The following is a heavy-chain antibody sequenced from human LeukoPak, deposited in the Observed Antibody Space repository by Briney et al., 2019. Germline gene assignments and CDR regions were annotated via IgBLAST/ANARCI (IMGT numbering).Heavy chain of an antibody. CDR3: ARETSITIFGVVTATYDAFDI. D-gene: IGHD3-3*01. V-gene: IGHV4-59*01. CDR2: IYCSGSA. CDR1: GGSISSYY. Sequence: SETLSLTCTVSGGSISSYYWSWIRQPPGKGLEWIGYIYCSGSANYNPSLKSRVTISVDTSKNQFSLKLSSVTAADTAVYYCARETSITIFGVVTATYDAFDIWGQGKMVTVSS. J-gene: IGHJ3*02.